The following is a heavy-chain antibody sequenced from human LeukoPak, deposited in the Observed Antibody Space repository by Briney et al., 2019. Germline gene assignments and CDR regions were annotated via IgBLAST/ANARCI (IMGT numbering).Heavy chain of an antibody. CDR2: ISGSGGST. CDR3: AKDQYSSSWSLFDY. Sequence: GMSLRLSCAASGFTFSSYAMSWVRQAPGKGLEWVSAISGSGGSTYYADSVKGRFTISRDNSKNTLYLQMNSLRAEDTAVYYCAKDQYSSSWSLFDYWGQGTLVTVSS. J-gene: IGHJ4*02. D-gene: IGHD6-13*01. CDR1: GFTFSSYA. V-gene: IGHV3-23*01.